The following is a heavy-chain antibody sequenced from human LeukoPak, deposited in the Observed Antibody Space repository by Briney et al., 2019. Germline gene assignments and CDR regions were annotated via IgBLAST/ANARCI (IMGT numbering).Heavy chain of an antibody. CDR1: VYIFTTYV. CDR3: ARKDYGSGSYYYFDY. J-gene: IGHJ4*02. D-gene: IGHD3-10*01. V-gene: IGHV1-18*01. Sequence: GASVNVSCTPSVYIFTTYVISWVRQAPGQGGEWMGWISAYNGNTNYAQKLQGRVTMTTDTSTSTAYMELRSLRSDDTAVYYCARKDYGSGSYYYFDYWGQGTLVTVSS. CDR2: ISAYNGNT.